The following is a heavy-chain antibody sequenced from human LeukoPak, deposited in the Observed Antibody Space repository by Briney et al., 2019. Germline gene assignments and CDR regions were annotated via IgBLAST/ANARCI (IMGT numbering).Heavy chain of an antibody. CDR2: ISGSGGST. J-gene: IGHJ4*02. CDR3: ARQIAAAGYYFDY. CDR1: GFTFSSYA. V-gene: IGHV3-23*01. Sequence: GGSLRLSCAASGFTFSSYAMSWVRQAPGKGLEWVSAISGSGGSTYYADSVKGRFTISRDNSKNTLYLQMNSLRAEDTAVYYCARQIAAAGYYFDYWGQGTLVTVSS. D-gene: IGHD6-13*01.